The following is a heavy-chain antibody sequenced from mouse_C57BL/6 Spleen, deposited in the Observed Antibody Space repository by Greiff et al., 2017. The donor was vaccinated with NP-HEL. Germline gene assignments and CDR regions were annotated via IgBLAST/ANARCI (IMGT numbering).Heavy chain of an antibody. Sequence: QVQLQQPGAELVMPGASVKLSCKASGYTFTSYWMHWVKQRPGQGLEWIGEIDPSDSYTNYNQKFKGKSTLTVAKSSSTAYMQLSSLTSEDSAVYYCARYYYGSDYAMDYWGQGTSVTVSS. V-gene: IGHV1-69*01. D-gene: IGHD1-1*01. CDR3: ARYYYGSDYAMDY. CDR2: IDPSDSYT. CDR1: GYTFTSYW. J-gene: IGHJ4*01.